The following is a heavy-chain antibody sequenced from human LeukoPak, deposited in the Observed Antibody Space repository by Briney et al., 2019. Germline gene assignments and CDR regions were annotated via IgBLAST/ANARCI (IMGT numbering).Heavy chain of an antibody. CDR2: ISGSGDST. D-gene: IGHD6-19*01. V-gene: IGHV3-23*01. CDR1: GFTFSSYA. J-gene: IGHJ4*02. CDR3: ARNISGGWYVDY. Sequence: PGGSLRLSCAVSGFTFSSYAMSWVRQATGKGLEWVSAISGSGDSTSYADSVKGRFSVSRDNSKNTLYLQMNSLRAEDTALYYCARNISGGWYVDYWGQGTLVTVSS.